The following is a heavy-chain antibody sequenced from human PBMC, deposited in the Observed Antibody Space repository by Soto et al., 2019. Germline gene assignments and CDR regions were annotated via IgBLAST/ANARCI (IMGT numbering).Heavy chain of an antibody. J-gene: IGHJ4*02. D-gene: IGHD2-2*01. V-gene: IGHV4-34*01. CDR3: ARGGCIVVVPARPFDY. CDR1: GGSFSGYY. CDR2: INHSGST. Sequence: SETLSLTCAVYGGSFSGYYWSWIRQPPGKGLEWIGEINHSGSTNYNPSLKSRVTISVDTSKNQFSLKLSSVTAADTAVYYCARGGCIVVVPARPFDYWGQGTLVTVSS.